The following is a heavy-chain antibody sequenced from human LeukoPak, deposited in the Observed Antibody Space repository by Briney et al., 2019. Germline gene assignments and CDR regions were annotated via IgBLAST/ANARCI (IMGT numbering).Heavy chain of an antibody. J-gene: IGHJ5*02. CDR1: GYTFTSYG. Sequence: ASVKVSCKASGYTFTSYGISWVRQAPGQGLEWMGWISAYNGNTNYAQKLQGRVTMTTDTSTSTAYMELRSLRSDDTAVYYCARAAEIWFGELLVHWFDPWGQGTLVTVSS. V-gene: IGHV1-18*01. D-gene: IGHD3-10*01. CDR2: ISAYNGNT. CDR3: ARAAEIWFGELLVHWFDP.